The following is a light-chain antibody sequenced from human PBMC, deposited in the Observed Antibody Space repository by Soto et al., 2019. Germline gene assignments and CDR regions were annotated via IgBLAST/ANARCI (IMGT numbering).Light chain of an antibody. V-gene: IGLV4-69*01. CDR3: QTWGTGVV. Sequence: QSVLTQSPSASASLGASVKLTCTLSSGHSNYAIAWHQQQPEKGPRYLMKLNSDGSHSKGDGIPDRFSGSSSGAERYLTVSSLQSEDEADYYCQTWGTGVVFGGGTKVTVL. CDR2: LNSDGSH. CDR1: SGHSNYA. J-gene: IGLJ2*01.